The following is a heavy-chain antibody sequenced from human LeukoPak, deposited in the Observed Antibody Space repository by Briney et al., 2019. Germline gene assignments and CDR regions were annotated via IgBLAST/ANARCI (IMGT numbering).Heavy chain of an antibody. V-gene: IGHV3-30*02. CDR2: IRYDGSNK. Sequence: PGGSLRLSCAASGFTFSSYGMHWVRQAPGKGLEWVAFIRYDGSNKYYADSVKGRFTISRDNSKNTLYLQMNSLRAEDTAVYYCAKDGRYGDLYYYYYYYMDVWGKGTTVTISS. J-gene: IGHJ6*03. D-gene: IGHD4-17*01. CDR3: AKDGRYGDLYYYYYYYMDV. CDR1: GFTFSSYG.